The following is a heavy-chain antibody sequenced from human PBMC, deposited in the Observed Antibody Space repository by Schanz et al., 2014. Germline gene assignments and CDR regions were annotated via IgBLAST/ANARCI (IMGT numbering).Heavy chain of an antibody. Sequence: QVQVVQSGAEVKKPGASVKVSCKASGYTFSDYYIHWVRQAPGQGLEWMGWINPNTGGTNFSQKFQGWVTVTRDTSISTVYMELSRVTYEDTAVYYCARDDRAYYYGMDVWGQGTTVTVSS. V-gene: IGHV1-2*04. CDR1: GYTFSDYY. CDR3: ARDDRAYYYGMDV. CDR2: INPNTGGT. D-gene: IGHD3-22*01. J-gene: IGHJ6*02.